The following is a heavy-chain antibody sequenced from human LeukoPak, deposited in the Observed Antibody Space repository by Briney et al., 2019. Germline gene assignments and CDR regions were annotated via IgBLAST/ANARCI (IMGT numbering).Heavy chain of an antibody. J-gene: IGHJ6*02. CDR1: GGAITSGDYS. CDR2: IYYSGTT. V-gene: IGHV4-30-4*01. CDR3: ARVSGRYYYGLDV. Sequence: PSETLSLTCSVSGGAITSGDYSWSWIRQAPGKGLEWIGCIYYSGTTHYSPSLMSRAAISLDTSKNHFSLKLTSVTAADTAVYYCARVSGRYYYGLDVWGQGTTATVSS. D-gene: IGHD6-25*01.